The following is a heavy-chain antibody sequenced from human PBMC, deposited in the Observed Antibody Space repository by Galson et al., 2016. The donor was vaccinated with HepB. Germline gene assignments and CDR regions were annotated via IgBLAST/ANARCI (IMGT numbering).Heavy chain of an antibody. Sequence: SLRLSCAASGFTFSTYWMTWVRQAPGKGLEWVANINQGGSEENYVDSMKGRFTISRDNAKNSLFLQINSLRAEDAAVYYCARDLSFGGCSTWYDVMDVWGKGTTVTVSS. CDR2: INQGGSEE. CDR1: GFTFSTYW. D-gene: IGHD3-10*01. J-gene: IGHJ6*04. V-gene: IGHV3-7*05. CDR3: ARDLSFGGCSTWYDVMDV.